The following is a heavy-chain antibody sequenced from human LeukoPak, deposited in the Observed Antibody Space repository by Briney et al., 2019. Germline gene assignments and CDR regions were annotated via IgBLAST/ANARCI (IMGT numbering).Heavy chain of an antibody. D-gene: IGHD4-17*01. J-gene: IGHJ5*02. CDR2: ITGPHYTT. CDR3: TKDPNGDYVGAFDP. V-gene: IGHV3-23*01. CDR1: GFTFSSFA. Sequence: GGSLRLSCAASGFTFSSFAMTWVRRAPGKGLKWFSSITGPHYTTYSTDSVKGRFTISRDNSKNTLYLQMNSLRADDTAVYYCTKDPNGDYVGAFDPWGQGTLVTVSS.